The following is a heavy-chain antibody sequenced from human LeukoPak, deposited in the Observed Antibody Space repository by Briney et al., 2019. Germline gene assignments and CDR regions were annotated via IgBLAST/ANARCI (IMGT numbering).Heavy chain of an antibody. Sequence: GGSLRLSCAASGFTFSSNGMSWVRQSPGTGLEWVSSISSSGGSTYYADSVKGRFTISRGNSKNTLYLQMNSLRAEDTAVYYCAKEYSSGGFDYWGQGTLVTVSS. CDR2: ISSSGGST. CDR1: GFTFSSNG. J-gene: IGHJ4*02. D-gene: IGHD6-19*01. CDR3: AKEYSSGGFDY. V-gene: IGHV3-23*01.